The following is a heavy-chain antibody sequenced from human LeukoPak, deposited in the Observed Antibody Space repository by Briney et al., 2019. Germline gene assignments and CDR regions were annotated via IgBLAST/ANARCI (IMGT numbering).Heavy chain of an antibody. CDR3: APSNPSTYYFDY. J-gene: IGHJ4*02. Sequence: GGSLSLSCAGSGFTFSSYGMHWVRQAPGKGLEWVAVISFDGSNKYYADSVKGRFTISRDNSKNTLYLQMNSLRAEDTAVYHCAPSNPSTYYFDYWGQGTLVTVSS. V-gene: IGHV3-30*03. CDR1: GFTFSSYG. CDR2: ISFDGSNK.